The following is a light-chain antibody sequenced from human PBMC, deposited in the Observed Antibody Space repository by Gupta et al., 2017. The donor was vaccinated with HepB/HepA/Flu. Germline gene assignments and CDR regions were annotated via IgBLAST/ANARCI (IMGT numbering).Light chain of an antibody. J-gene: IGKJ1*01. CDR1: QSLGSD. CDR2: GAS. Sequence: IVFTQSPVSLSLPPGESATLSCRASQSLGSDLAWYQQKSGHAPRLLIFGASSRATSIPDRFSGSGSGTDFTLTISRLEPEDFAVFFCQQYSSSPGTFGQGTKVEIK. CDR3: QQYSSSPGT. V-gene: IGKV3-20*01.